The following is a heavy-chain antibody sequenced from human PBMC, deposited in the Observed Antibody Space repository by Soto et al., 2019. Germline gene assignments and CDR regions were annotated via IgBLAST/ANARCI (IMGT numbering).Heavy chain of an antibody. V-gene: IGHV3-7*01. Sequence: GGSLRLSCAASGFPFSSYWMSWVRQAPGKGLERVANIKQDGSEKYYVDSVKGRFTISRDNAKNSLYLQMNSLRAEDTAVYYCARTYYYDSSGYYYNFYWGQGTRVTVSS. J-gene: IGHJ4*02. D-gene: IGHD3-22*01. CDR1: GFPFSSYW. CDR2: IKQDGSEK. CDR3: ARTYYYDSSGYYYNFY.